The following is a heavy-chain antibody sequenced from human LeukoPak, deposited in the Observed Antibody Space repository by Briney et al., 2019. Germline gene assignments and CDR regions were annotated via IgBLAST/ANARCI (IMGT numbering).Heavy chain of an antibody. J-gene: IGHJ4*02. V-gene: IGHV1-18*04. D-gene: IGHD1-26*01. CDR1: GYTFTTYD. CDR3: ARDRGSTERPFDY. CDR2: VSAYNGNT. Sequence: ASVNVSCKASGYTFTTYDISWVRQAPGQGLEWMGWVSAYNGNTNYAQRFQGRVTMTTDTSTGTAYMILRSLGSDDTAIYYCARDRGSTERPFDYWGQGTLVTVSS.